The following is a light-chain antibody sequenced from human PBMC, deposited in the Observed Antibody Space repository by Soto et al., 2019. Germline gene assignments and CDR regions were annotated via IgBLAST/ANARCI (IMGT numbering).Light chain of an antibody. CDR2: GAS. Sequence: ELVLTQSPVTLSLSPGQRATLSCRASQSVRSGFLAWFQQRPGQAPRLLIFGASYRAPGIPDRFSGGGSGTEFTLTISSLQSEDFAVYYCQQYNNCPGITFGQGTQLEIK. V-gene: IGKV3D-15*01. CDR3: QQYNNCPGIT. CDR1: QSVRSGF. J-gene: IGKJ5*01.